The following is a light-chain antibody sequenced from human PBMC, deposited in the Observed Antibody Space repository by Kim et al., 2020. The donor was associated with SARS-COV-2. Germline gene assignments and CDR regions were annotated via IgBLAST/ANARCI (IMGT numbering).Light chain of an antibody. J-gene: IGLJ2*01. Sequence: VSPGQTARITCSGDALPKQYAYWYQQKPGQSPEVVIYQDTKRPSEIPERFSGSNSGNTATLTISRTQTMDEADYYCQVWDSTTTVFGGGTQLTVL. V-gene: IGLV3-1*01. CDR1: ALPKQY. CDR3: QVWDSTTTV. CDR2: QDT.